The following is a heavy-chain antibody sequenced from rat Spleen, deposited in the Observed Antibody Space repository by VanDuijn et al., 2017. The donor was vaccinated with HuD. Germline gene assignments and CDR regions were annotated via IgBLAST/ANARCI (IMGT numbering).Heavy chain of an antibody. CDR2: ISYDGGNT. D-gene: IGHD4-3*01. CDR3: AKEGVAHYFDY. Sequence: EVQLVESGGGLVQPGRSMKLSCAASGFTFRSFAMAWARQAPTKGLERVASISYDGGNTYYRDSVKGRFTISRDNAKSSLYLQMDSLRSEDTSTYYCAKEGVAHYFDYWGQGVMV. CDR1: GFTFRSFA. J-gene: IGHJ2*01. V-gene: IGHV5-20*01.